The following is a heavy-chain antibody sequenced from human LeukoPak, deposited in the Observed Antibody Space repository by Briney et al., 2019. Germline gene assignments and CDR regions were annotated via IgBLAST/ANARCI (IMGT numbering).Heavy chain of an antibody. CDR1: GYTFTSYG. CDR2: IIPIFGTA. V-gene: IGHV1-69*13. D-gene: IGHD6-19*01. J-gene: IGHJ4*02. CDR3: ARVNSSGWYYFDY. Sequence: SVKVSCKASGYTFTSYGISWVRQAPGQGLEWMGGIIPIFGTANYAQKFQGRVTITADESTSTAYMELSSLRSEDTAVYYCARVNSSGWYYFDYWGQGTLVTVSS.